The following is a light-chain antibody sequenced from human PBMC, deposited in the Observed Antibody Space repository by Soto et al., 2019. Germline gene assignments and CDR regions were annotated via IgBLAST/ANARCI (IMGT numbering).Light chain of an antibody. J-gene: IGKJ4*01. Sequence: DIVMTQSPDSLAVSLCERATINCKSSQTVLHRSNSRNYLAWYQVKPGQPPKLLIHWASTRESGVPDRFSGSGSETDFTLTVSSLRAEDVATYYCQQYYRTPLTFGGGTQVEI. CDR1: QTVLHRSNSRNY. CDR3: QQYYRTPLT. CDR2: WAS. V-gene: IGKV4-1*01.